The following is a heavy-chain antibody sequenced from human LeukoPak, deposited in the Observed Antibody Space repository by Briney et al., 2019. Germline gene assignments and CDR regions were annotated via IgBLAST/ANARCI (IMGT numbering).Heavy chain of an antibody. CDR3: AKGGFKPPQVGATNY. CDR1: GFTFSDSY. J-gene: IGHJ4*02. CDR2: ISGSGGST. D-gene: IGHD1-26*01. V-gene: IGHV3-23*01. Sequence: GGSLRLSCAASGFTFSDSYMSWIRQAPGKGLEWVSAISGSGGSTYYADSVKGRFTISRDNSKNTLYLQMNSLRAEDTAVYYCAKGGFKPPQVGATNYWGQGTLVTVSS.